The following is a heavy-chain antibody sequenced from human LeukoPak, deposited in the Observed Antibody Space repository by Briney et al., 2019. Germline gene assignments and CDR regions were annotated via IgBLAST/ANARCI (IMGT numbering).Heavy chain of an antibody. CDR1: GGTFSSYA. J-gene: IGHJ5*02. Sequence: SVKVSCKASGGTFSSYAISWVRQAPGQGLEWMGGIIPIFGTANYAQKFQGRVTITADESTSTAYMELSSLRSEDTAVYYCARAGSATQDIVVLSRVAWFDPWGQGTLVTVSS. V-gene: IGHV1-69*13. D-gene: IGHD2-2*01. CDR2: IIPIFGTA. CDR3: ARAGSATQDIVVLSRVAWFDP.